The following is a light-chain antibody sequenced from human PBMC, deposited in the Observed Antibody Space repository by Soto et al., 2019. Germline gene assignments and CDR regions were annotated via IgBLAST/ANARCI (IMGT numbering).Light chain of an antibody. CDR2: DAT. CDR3: QQRKKWPPIT. J-gene: IGKJ5*01. Sequence: EIVLTQSPVIVSLTPGERATLSCRASQTVDNFLAWYQLKPGKAPRLLIYDATKRASGIPVRFTGSGSGTDFILTISNIEAEDVAIYYCQQRKKWPPITFGQGRLLENK. V-gene: IGKV3-11*01. CDR1: QTVDNF.